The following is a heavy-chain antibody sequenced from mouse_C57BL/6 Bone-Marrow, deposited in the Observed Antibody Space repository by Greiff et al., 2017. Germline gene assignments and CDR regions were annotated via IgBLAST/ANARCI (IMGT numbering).Heavy chain of an antibody. CDR1: GYTFTDYY. CDR3: ARFPYDYPYFDY. Sequence: LVESGAELVRPGASVKLSCKASGYTFTDYYINWVKQRPGQGLEWIARIYPGSGNTYYNEKFKGKATLTAEKSSSTAYMQLSSLTSEDSAVYFCARFPYDYPYFDYWGQGTTLTVSS. D-gene: IGHD2-4*01. V-gene: IGHV1-76*01. CDR2: IYPGSGNT. J-gene: IGHJ2*01.